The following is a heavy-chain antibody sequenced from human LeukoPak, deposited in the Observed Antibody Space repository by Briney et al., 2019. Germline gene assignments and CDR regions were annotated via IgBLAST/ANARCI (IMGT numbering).Heavy chain of an antibody. CDR2: IYTSGST. Sequence: SETLSLTCTVSGGSISSYYWSWIRQPPGKGLEWIGYIYTSGSTNYNPALKSRVTISVDTSKNQFFLKLSSVTAADTAVYYCARGRQTYYYDSSGYYYAWFDPWGQGTLVTVSS. CDR1: GGSISSYY. J-gene: IGHJ5*02. V-gene: IGHV4-4*09. CDR3: ARGRQTYYYDSSGYYYAWFDP. D-gene: IGHD3-22*01.